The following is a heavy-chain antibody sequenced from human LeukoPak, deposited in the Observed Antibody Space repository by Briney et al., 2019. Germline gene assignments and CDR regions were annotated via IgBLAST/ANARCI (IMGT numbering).Heavy chain of an antibody. Sequence: SETLSLTCTVSGGSISSYYWSWIRQPAGKGLEWIGRIYTSGSTNYNPSLKSRVTMSVDTSKNQFSLKLSSVTAADTAVYYRARDGEFLEWLLSSAYYFDYWGQGTLVTVSS. V-gene: IGHV4-4*07. D-gene: IGHD3-3*01. CDR3: ARDGEFLEWLLSSAYYFDY. CDR2: IYTSGST. J-gene: IGHJ4*02. CDR1: GGSISSYY.